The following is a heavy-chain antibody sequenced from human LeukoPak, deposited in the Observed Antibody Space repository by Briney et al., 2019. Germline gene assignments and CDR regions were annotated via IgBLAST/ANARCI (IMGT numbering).Heavy chain of an antibody. Sequence: SETLSLTCIVSGVSVSSSTYYWGWIRQPPGKGLECVGNIYYIGSTYDSPSGKIPVTIAVDTSKHQFSLKLSSVTAADTAVYYCARRKWRAVPRTEYFDLWGSGPLVTVSS. CDR1: GVSVSSSTYY. J-gene: IGHJ2*01. CDR2: IYYIGST. D-gene: IGHD6-19*01. CDR3: ARRKWRAVPRTEYFDL. V-gene: IGHV4-39*01.